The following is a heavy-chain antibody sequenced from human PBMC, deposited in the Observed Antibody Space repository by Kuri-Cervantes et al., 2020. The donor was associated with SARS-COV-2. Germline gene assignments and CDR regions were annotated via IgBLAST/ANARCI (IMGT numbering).Heavy chain of an antibody. J-gene: IGHJ4*02. CDR1: GFTFSSYS. D-gene: IGHD3-22*01. Sequence: LSLTCAASGFTFSSYSMNWVRQAPGKGLEWVSYISSSCTTIYYADSVKGRFTISRDNAKNSLYLQMNSLRAEDTAVYYCARDYYDGKSYWGQGTLVTVSS. CDR2: ISSSCTTI. V-gene: IGHV3-48*01. CDR3: ARDYYDGKSY.